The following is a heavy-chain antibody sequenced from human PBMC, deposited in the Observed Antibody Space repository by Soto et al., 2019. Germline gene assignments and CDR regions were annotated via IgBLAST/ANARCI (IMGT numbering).Heavy chain of an antibody. V-gene: IGHV4-34*01. CDR1: GGSFSGYY. Sequence: PAETLSLTCAVYGGSFSGYYSSWIRQPPGKGLEWIGEINHSGNTNYNPSLKSRVTISVDTSKKHYSLKLSSVTAAETVVYYCERGRSTTAKSYYWGQGTLVPVFS. D-gene: IGHD4-17*01. CDR2: INHSGNT. J-gene: IGHJ4*02. CDR3: ERGRSTTAKSYY.